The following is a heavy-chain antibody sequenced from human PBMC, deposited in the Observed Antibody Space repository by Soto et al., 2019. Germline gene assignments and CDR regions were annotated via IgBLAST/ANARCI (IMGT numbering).Heavy chain of an antibody. D-gene: IGHD3-3*01. V-gene: IGHV1-69*12. CDR1: GGTFSSYA. Sequence: QVQLVQSGAEVKKPGSSVKVSCKASGGTFSSYAISWVRQAPGQGLEWMGGIIPIFGTANYAQKFQGRVTIAADESTITAYMELSSLRSEDTAVYYCARVMVIFGVVIDAFDIWGQGTMVTVSS. CDR2: IIPIFGTA. J-gene: IGHJ3*02. CDR3: ARVMVIFGVVIDAFDI.